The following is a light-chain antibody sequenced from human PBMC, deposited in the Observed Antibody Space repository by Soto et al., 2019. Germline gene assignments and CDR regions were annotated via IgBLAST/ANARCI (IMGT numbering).Light chain of an antibody. CDR3: MIWYASSWV. CDR2: YKSDSDK. CDR1: SGINVGTYR. Sequence: QPVLTQPSSLSASPGASASLTCTLRSGINVGTYRIYWYQQKPGSPPQYLLRYKSDSDKQQGSGVPSRFSGSKDASANVGILLISGLQSEDEADYDCMIWYASSWVFGGGTKVTVL. J-gene: IGLJ3*02. V-gene: IGLV5-45*03.